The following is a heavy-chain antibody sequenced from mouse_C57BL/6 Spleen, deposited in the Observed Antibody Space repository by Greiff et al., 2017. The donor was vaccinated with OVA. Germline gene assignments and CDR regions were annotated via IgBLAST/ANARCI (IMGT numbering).Heavy chain of an antibody. J-gene: IGHJ3*01. Sequence: EVKLMESGGDLVKPGGSLKLSCAASGFTFSSYGMPWVRQTPDKRLEWVATISSGGSYTYYPDSVKGRFTISRDNAKNTLYMQSSRLKYEDSAMYYSARVNTSVTISPWFAYWGQGTLVTVSA. V-gene: IGHV5-6*01. CDR2: ISSGGSYT. CDR3: ARVNTSVTISPWFAY. CDR1: GFTFSSYG. D-gene: IGHD5-2*01.